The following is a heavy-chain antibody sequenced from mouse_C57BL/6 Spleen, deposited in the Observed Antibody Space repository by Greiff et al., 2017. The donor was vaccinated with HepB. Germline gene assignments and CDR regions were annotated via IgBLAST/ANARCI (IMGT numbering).Heavy chain of an antibody. CDR1: GYTFTSYW. Sequence: QVQLQQPGAELVKPGASVKLSCKASGYTFTSYWMHWVKQRPGQGLEWIGMIHPNSGSTNYNEKFKSKATLTVDKSSSTAYMQLSSLTSEDSAVYYCAREDLPYYAMDYWGQGTSVTVSS. V-gene: IGHV1-64*01. CDR2: IHPNSGST. CDR3: AREDLPYYAMDY. J-gene: IGHJ4*01. D-gene: IGHD2-1*01.